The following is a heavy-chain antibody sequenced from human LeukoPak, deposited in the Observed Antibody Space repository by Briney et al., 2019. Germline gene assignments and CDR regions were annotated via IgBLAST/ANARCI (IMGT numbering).Heavy chain of an antibody. J-gene: IGHJ4*02. CDR1: GFTFSDYY. CDR3: AREDPRIAAAGNYFDY. CDR2: ISSSGSTI. Sequence: GGSLRLSCAASGFTFSDYYMSWIRQAPGKGLEWVSYISSSGSTIYYADSVKGRFTISRDNAKNSLYLQMNSLRAEDTAVYYCAREDPRIAAAGNYFDYWGQGTLVTVSS. D-gene: IGHD6-13*01. V-gene: IGHV3-11*04.